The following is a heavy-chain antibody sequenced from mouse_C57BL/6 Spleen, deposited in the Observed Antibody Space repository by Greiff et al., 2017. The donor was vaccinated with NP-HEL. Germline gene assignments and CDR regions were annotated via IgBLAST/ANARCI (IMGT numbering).Heavy chain of an antibody. CDR3: ARWDGSSFDY. Sequence: VQLQQSGAELARPGASVKLSCKASGYTFTSYGISWVKQRTGQGLEWIGEIYPRSGNTYYNEKFKGKATLTADKPSSTAYMQLSSLTSEDSAVYYCARWDGSSFDYWGQGTTLTVSS. CDR2: IYPRSGNT. CDR1: GYTFTSYG. D-gene: IGHD1-1*01. J-gene: IGHJ2*01. V-gene: IGHV1-81*01.